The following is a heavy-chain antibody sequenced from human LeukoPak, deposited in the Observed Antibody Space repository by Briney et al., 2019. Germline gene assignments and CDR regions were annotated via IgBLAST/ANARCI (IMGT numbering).Heavy chain of an antibody. CDR3: ARAYYYDSSGYYYVQPAFDI. V-gene: IGHV1-18*01. J-gene: IGHJ3*02. CDR2: ISAYNGNT. Sequence: ASVKVSCKASGGTFSSYAISWVRQAPGQGLEWMGWISAYNGNTNYAQILQGRVTMTTDTSTSTAYMELRSLRSGDTAVYYCARAYYYDSSGYYYVQPAFDIWGQGTMVTVSS. D-gene: IGHD3-22*01. CDR1: GGTFSSYA.